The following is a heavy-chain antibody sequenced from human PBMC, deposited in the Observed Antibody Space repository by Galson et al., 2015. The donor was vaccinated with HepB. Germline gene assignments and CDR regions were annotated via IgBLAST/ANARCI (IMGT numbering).Heavy chain of an antibody. CDR1: TFISSTYS. CDR2: ISSSSTTI. J-gene: IGHJ6*02. CDR3: ARRASLGYCSSTSCYLYYYYGVDV. D-gene: IGHD2-2*01. V-gene: IGHV3-48*04. Sequence: SLRLSCAASTFISSTYSMNWVRQAPGKGLEWVSYISSSSTTIYYADSVKGRFTISRDNAKNSLYLQMNSLRAEDTAVYYCARRASLGYCSSTSCYLYYYYGVDVWGQGTTVTVSS.